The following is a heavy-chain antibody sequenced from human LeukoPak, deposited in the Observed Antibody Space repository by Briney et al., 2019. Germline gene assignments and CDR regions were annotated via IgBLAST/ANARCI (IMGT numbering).Heavy chain of an antibody. CDR1: GGSISSGDYY. J-gene: IGHJ4*02. CDR2: IYYSGST. CDR3: ARGGGGVLLWFGEFGY. D-gene: IGHD3-10*01. Sequence: SQTLSLTCTVSGGSISSGDYYGSWIRQPPGKGLEWIGYIYYSGSTYYNPSLKSRVTISVDTSKNQFSLKLSSVTAADTAVYYCARGGGGVLLWFGEFGYWGQGTLVTVSS. V-gene: IGHV4-30-4*01.